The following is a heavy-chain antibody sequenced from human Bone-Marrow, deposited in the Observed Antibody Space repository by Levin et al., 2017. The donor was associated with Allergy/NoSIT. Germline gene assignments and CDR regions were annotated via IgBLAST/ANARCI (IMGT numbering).Heavy chain of an antibody. CDR1: GGSISSHS. J-gene: IGHJ4*02. D-gene: IGHD3-16*02. CDR3: ARVYPPYYFDS. Sequence: SGGSLRLSCTVSGGSISSHSWSWIRQPPGKGLESIGHISYTGNTNYNPSLESRVTISIDTSKTHFSLQLRSVTAADTAMYFCARVYPPYYFDSWGQGTLVTVSS. V-gene: IGHV4-59*11. CDR2: ISYTGNT.